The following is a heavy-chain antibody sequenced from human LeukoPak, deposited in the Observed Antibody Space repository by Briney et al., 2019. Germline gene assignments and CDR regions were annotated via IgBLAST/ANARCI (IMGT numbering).Heavy chain of an antibody. CDR2: IYSGGDT. Sequence: PGGSLRLSCAASGFTVSSNYMNWVRQAPGKGLEWVSVIYSGGDTYYADSVKGRLTISRSNSKNTLYLQMNSLRAEDTAVYYCAGYSSGYSVLDYWGQGTLVTVSS. CDR1: GFTVSSNY. D-gene: IGHD3-22*01. J-gene: IGHJ4*02. CDR3: AGYSSGYSVLDY. V-gene: IGHV3-66*01.